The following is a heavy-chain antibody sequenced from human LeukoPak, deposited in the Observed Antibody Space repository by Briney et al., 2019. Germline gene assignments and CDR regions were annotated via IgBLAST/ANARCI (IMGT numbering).Heavy chain of an antibody. Sequence: TSEAPSLTCTVSGGSISSSSYYWGWIRQPPGKGLEWIGSIYSGGSTFYNPSLKSRVTLSVDTSKNQFSLKLSSVAAADTAVYYCARHVTMESTPLSFDVWGQGTMVTVSS. D-gene: IGHD4/OR15-4a*01. V-gene: IGHV4-39*01. J-gene: IGHJ3*01. CDR3: ARHVTMESTPLSFDV. CDR2: IYSGGST. CDR1: GGSISSSSYY.